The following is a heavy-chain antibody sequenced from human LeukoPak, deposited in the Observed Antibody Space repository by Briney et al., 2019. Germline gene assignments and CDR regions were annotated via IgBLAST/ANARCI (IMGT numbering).Heavy chain of an antibody. V-gene: IGHV3-30-3*01. D-gene: IGHD2-15*01. CDR1: GFTFSSYA. J-gene: IGHJ4*02. CDR2: ISYDGSNK. Sequence: GGSLRLSCAASGFTFSSYAMHWVRQAPGKGLEWVAVISYDGSNKYYAGSVKGRFTISRDNSKNTLYLQMNSLRAEDTAVYYCARALVVVAATPDYWGQGTLVTVSS. CDR3: ARALVVVAATPDY.